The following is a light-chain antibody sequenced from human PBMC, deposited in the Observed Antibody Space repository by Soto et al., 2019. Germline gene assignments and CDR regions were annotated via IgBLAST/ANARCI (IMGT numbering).Light chain of an antibody. J-gene: IGLJ1*01. CDR2: EVS. Sequence: QSALTQPASVSGSPGQSITISCTGTSSDVGGYKYVSWYQHHPGKVPKLMIYEVSNRPSGVSNRFSGSKSGNTASLTISGLQAEDEAYYYCHSYTISGTSYVFGTGTKLTVL. V-gene: IGLV2-14*01. CDR3: HSYTISGTSYV. CDR1: SSDVGGYKY.